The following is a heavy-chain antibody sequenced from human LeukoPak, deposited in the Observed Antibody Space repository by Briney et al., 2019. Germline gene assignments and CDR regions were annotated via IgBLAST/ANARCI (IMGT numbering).Heavy chain of an antibody. D-gene: IGHD5-12*01. CDR2: ISSSSSYI. J-gene: IGHJ4*02. CDR3: VTGQWLRPALGY. V-gene: IGHV3-21*01. CDR1: GFTFSSYS. Sequence: GGSLRLSCAASGFTFSSYSMNWVRQAPGKGLEWVSSISSSSSYIYYADSVKGRFTISRDNAKNSLYLQMNSLRAEDTAVYYCVTGQWLRPALGYWGQGTLVTVSS.